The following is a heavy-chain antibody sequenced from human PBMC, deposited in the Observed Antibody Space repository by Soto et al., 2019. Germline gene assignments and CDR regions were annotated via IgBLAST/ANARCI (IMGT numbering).Heavy chain of an antibody. CDR1: GYTFTGYY. V-gene: IGHV1-2*02. D-gene: IGHD6-6*01. J-gene: IGHJ4*02. CDR3: ARVRIAARIYFDY. Sequence: ASVKVSCKASGYTFTGYYMHWVRQAPGQGLEWMGWINPNSGGTNYAQKFQGRVTMTRDTSISTAYMELSRLRSDDTAVYYCARVRIAARIYFDYWGQGTLVTVS. CDR2: INPNSGGT.